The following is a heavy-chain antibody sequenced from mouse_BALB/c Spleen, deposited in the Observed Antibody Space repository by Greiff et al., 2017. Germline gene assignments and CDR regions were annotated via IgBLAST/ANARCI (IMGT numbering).Heavy chain of an antibody. CDR3: ARCGYDGAWFAY. D-gene: IGHD2-14*01. CDR1: GFTFSSFG. V-gene: IGHV5-17*02. J-gene: IGHJ3*01. CDR2: ISSGSSTI. Sequence: EVQLVESGGGLVQPGGSRKLSCAASGFTFSSFGMHWVRQAPEKGLEWVAYISSGSSTIYYADTVKGRFTISRDNPKNTLFLQMTSLRSEDTAMYYCARCGYDGAWFAYWGQGTLVTVSA.